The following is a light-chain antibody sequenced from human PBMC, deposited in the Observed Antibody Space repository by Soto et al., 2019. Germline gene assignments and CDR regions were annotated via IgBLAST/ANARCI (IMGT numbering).Light chain of an antibody. CDR3: SLYTSENTYV. Sequence: PGQSVTISCTGTSTDFVSYNRVSWYQQPPGTAPKLIIYEASNRPSGVPDRFSGSKSGNTASLTISGLQAADEADYYCSLYTSENTYVFGTGTKVTVL. V-gene: IGLV2-18*01. CDR1: STDFVSYNR. J-gene: IGLJ1*01. CDR2: EAS.